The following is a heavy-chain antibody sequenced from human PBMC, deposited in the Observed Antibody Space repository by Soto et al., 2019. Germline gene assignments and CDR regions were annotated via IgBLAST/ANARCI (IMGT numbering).Heavy chain of an antibody. CDR2: INPNSGGT. V-gene: IGHV1-2*02. D-gene: IGHD2-15*01. CDR1: GSTFTAYY. J-gene: IGHJ4*02. Sequence: ASVNVSCTPSGSTFTAYYMHWVRHAPGQGLDWMGWINPNSGGTNYAQKFQGRVTMTRDTSISTAYMELSRLRSDDTAVYYCARDLLTPYCSGGSCSRGFDYWGQGTLVTVSS. CDR3: ARDLLTPYCSGGSCSRGFDY.